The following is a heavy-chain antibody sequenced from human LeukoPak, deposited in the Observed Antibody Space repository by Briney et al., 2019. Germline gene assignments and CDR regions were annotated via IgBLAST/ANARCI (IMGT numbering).Heavy chain of an antibody. D-gene: IGHD2-21*02. V-gene: IGHV4-34*01. J-gene: IGHJ3*02. CDR3: ARPGYCGGDCYGGDAFDI. Sequence: PSETLSLTCAVYGGSFSGYYWSWIRQPPGKGLEWIGEINHSGSTNYNPSLKSRVTISVDTSKNQFSLKLSSVTAADTAVYNCARPGYCGGDCYGGDAFDIWGQGTMVTVSS. CDR2: INHSGST. CDR1: GGSFSGYY.